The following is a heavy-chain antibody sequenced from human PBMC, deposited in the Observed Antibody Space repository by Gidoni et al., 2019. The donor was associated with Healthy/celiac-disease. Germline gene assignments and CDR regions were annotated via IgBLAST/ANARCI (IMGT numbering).Heavy chain of an antibody. D-gene: IGHD5-12*01. V-gene: IGHV3-21*01. Sequence: EVQLVESGGGLVKPGGSLRLSCSASGFPFRRYSMNWVRQAPGKGLEWVSSISSSSSYIYYADSVKGRFTISRDNAKNSLYLQMNSLRAEDTAVYYCARGYSGYDSDANFDYWGQGTLVTVSS. CDR3: ARGYSGYDSDANFDY. J-gene: IGHJ4*02. CDR1: GFPFRRYS. CDR2: ISSSSSYI.